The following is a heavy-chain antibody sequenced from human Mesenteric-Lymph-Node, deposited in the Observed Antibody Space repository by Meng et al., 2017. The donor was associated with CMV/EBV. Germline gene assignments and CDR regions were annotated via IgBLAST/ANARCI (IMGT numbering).Heavy chain of an antibody. CDR1: GFSLRNYW. Sequence: GESLKISCAASGFSLRNYWVSWVRQAPGKGLVWVSRISSDGTGRYFADSVKGRFTISRDNAKNTVYLQMNSLRAEDTAVYYCARDHFVGFWSASVGSWGQGTLVTVSS. J-gene: IGHJ4*02. D-gene: IGHD3-3*01. CDR3: ARDHFVGFWSASVGS. CDR2: ISSDGTGR. V-gene: IGHV3-74*01.